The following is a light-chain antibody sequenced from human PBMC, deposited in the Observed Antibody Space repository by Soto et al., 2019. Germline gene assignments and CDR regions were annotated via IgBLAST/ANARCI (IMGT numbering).Light chain of an antibody. J-gene: IGKJ1*01. V-gene: IGKV1-5*03. CDR2: KAS. CDR1: QTISSW. Sequence: DIPMTQSPSTLSGSVGDRVTITCRASQTISSWLAWYQQKPGKAPKLLIYKASTLKSGVPSRFSGSGSGTEFTLTISSLQPDDFATYYCQQYNSHSEAFGQGTKVELK. CDR3: QQYNSHSEA.